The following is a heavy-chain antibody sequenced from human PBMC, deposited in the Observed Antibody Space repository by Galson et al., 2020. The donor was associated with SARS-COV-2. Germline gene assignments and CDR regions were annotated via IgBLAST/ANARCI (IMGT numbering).Heavy chain of an antibody. D-gene: IGHD6-19*01. V-gene: IGHV3-23*01. J-gene: IGHJ3*02. CDR2: INGNGFST. Sequence: GESLKISCTASGFRFSTYAMNWVRQAPGKGLEWVSAINGNGFSTYYADSVKGRFTVSRDNSKNTLYLQTNSLRTDDTAVYYCAKDFQWAVAVNGAFGIWGLGTMVTVSS. CDR1: GFRFSTYA. CDR3: AKDFQWAVAVNGAFGI.